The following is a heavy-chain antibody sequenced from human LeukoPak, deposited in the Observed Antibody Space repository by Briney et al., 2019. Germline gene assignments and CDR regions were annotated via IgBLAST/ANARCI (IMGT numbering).Heavy chain of an antibody. CDR1: GFTFRKYA. CDR3: AKERSSSWYNWFDP. Sequence: GGSLRLSCAASGFTFRKYAMSWVRQAPGKGLEWVSAISGDGGVTYYADSVNGRFTISRDNAKDTLYLQMNSLRAEDTAVYYCAKERSSSWYNWFDPGGQGTLVTVPS. D-gene: IGHD6-13*01. J-gene: IGHJ5*02. CDR2: ISGDGGVT. V-gene: IGHV3-23*01.